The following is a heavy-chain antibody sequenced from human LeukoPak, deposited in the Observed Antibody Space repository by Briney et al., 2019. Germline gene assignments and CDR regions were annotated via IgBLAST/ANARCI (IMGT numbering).Heavy chain of an antibody. CDR3: ARSGVVPAAIGDY. Sequence: ASVKVSCKASGYTFTGYYMHWVRQAPGQGLEWMGWINPNSGGTSYAQKFQGRVTMTRDTSISTAYMELSRLRSDDTAVYYCARSGVVPAAIGDYWGQGTLVTVSS. J-gene: IGHJ4*02. CDR1: GYTFTGYY. V-gene: IGHV1-2*02. D-gene: IGHD2-2*01. CDR2: INPNSGGT.